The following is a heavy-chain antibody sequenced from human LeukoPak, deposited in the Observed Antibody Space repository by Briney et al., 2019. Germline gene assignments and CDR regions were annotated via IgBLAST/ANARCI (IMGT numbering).Heavy chain of an antibody. CDR3: ARLAHSSGWYFDY. D-gene: IGHD6-19*01. Sequence: PSETLSLTCTVSGGSISSSSYYWGWIRQPPGKGLEWIGSIYYSGNTYYNPSLKSRVTISVDTSKNQFSLKLSSVTAADTAVYYCARLAHSSGWYFDYWGQGTLGTVSS. CDR1: GGSISSSSYY. V-gene: IGHV4-39*01. J-gene: IGHJ4*02. CDR2: IYYSGNT.